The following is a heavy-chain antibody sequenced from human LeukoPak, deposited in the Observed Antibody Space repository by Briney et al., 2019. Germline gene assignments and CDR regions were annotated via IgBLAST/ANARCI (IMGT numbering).Heavy chain of an antibody. V-gene: IGHV4-38-2*02. Sequence: KPSETLSLTCTVSGYSIRNGFYWGWIRQPPGKGLKWIGSIYHSGNTYYNPSLKSRVNISVDTSKNQFSLKLSSVTAADTAVYYCARDNWNSGYMDVWGKGTTVTVSS. J-gene: IGHJ6*03. CDR1: GYSIRNGFY. CDR3: ARDNWNSGYMDV. CDR2: IYHSGNT. D-gene: IGHD1-7*01.